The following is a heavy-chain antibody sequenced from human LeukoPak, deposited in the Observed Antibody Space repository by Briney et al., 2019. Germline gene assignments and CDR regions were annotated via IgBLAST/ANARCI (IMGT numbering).Heavy chain of an antibody. D-gene: IGHD6-13*01. V-gene: IGHV4-34*01. CDR1: GGSFSGYY. CDR2: INHSVST. Sequence: SETLSLTCAVYGGSFSGYYWSWIRQPPGKGLEWIGEINHSVSTNYNPSLKSRVTISVDTSKNQFSLKLSSVTAADTAVYYCARWAGIAAAGDPRYYYMDVWGKGTTVTVSS. CDR3: ARWAGIAAAGDPRYYYMDV. J-gene: IGHJ6*03.